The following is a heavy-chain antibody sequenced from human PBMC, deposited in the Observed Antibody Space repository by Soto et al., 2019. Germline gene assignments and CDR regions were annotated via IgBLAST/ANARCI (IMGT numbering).Heavy chain of an antibody. CDR3: ARGVPERDYYSYDMDV. V-gene: IGHV1-18*01. J-gene: IGHJ6*03. CDR1: GYTFFDYG. CDR2: ISVKNGDT. Sequence: QVQLVQSGAEVKKPGASVKVSCKASGYTFFDYGVSWVRQAPGQGLEWMAWISVKNGDTNYAQKFQGRVTMTTDTATTTAHMEVRSLRSDDTAVYYCARGVPERDYYSYDMDVWGTGTTVTVSS.